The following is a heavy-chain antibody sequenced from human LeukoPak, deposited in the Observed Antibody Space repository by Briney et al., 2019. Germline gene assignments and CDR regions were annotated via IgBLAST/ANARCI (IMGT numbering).Heavy chain of an antibody. CDR2: IIPILGIA. V-gene: IGHV1-69*02. CDR1: GGTFSSYT. CDR3: ARQYCSGGSCYHIPLDY. J-gene: IGHJ4*02. D-gene: IGHD2-15*01. Sequence: SVKVSCKASGGTFSSYTISWVRQAPGQGLEWIGRIIPILGIANYAQKFQGRVTITADKSTSTAYMELSSLRSEDTAVYYCARQYCSGGSCYHIPLDYWGQGTLVTVSS.